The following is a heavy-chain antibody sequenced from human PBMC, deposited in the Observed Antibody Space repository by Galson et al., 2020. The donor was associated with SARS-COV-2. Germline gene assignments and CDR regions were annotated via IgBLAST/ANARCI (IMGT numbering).Heavy chain of an antibody. Sequence: ETSETLSLTCAVYGGSFSGYYWSWIRQPPGKGLEWIGEINPSGSTNYNPSLKSRVTISVDTSKNQFSLKLSSVTAADTAVYYCARGLWGLGYFDLWGRGTLVTVSS. CDR3: ARGLWGLGYFDL. D-gene: IGHD3-10*01. CDR2: INPSGST. V-gene: IGHV4-34*01. J-gene: IGHJ2*01. CDR1: GGSFSGYY.